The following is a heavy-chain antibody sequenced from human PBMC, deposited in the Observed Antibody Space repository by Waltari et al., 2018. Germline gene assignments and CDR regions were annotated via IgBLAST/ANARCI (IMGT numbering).Heavy chain of an antibody. V-gene: IGHV4-59*11. Sequence: VQLQESGPGLVKPSETLSLTCTVSGGSISSHYWSWIRQPPGKGLEWIGYIYYSGSTNYNPALKSRVTISVDTSKNQFSLKLSSVTAADTAVYYCARERGSSSAYGMDVWGQGTTVTVSS. CDR1: GGSISSHY. J-gene: IGHJ6*02. D-gene: IGHD6-6*01. CDR2: IYYSGST. CDR3: ARERGSSSAYGMDV.